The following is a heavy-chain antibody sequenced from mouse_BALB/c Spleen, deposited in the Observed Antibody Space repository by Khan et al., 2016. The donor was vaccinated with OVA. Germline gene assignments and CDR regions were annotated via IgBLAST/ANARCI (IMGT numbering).Heavy chain of an antibody. CDR3: ARSVTITTVVATDFDY. J-gene: IGHJ2*01. CDR2: ISYSGRT. Sequence: EVQLQESGPGLVKPSQSLSLTCTVTGYSITSDYAWNWIRQFPGNKLEWMGYISYSGRTSHNPSLKSRISITRDTSKNQFFLQLNSVTTEDTATYYSARSVTITTVVATDFDYWGQGTTLTVSS. CDR1: GYSITSDYA. D-gene: IGHD1-1*01. V-gene: IGHV3-2*02.